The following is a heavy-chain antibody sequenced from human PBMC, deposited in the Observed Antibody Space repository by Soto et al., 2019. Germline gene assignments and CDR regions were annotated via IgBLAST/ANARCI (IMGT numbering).Heavy chain of an antibody. CDR3: AREGDTAMALDY. V-gene: IGHV1-69*01. J-gene: IGHJ4*02. CDR1: GGTFSSYA. Sequence: VQLVQSGAEVKKPGSSVKVSCKASGGTFSSYAISWVRQAPGQGLEWMGGVIPIFGTANYAQKFQGRVTLTADEATRTAYMELSSLRSEDTAVYYCAREGDTAMALDYWGQGTLVTVSS. D-gene: IGHD5-18*01. CDR2: VIPIFGTA.